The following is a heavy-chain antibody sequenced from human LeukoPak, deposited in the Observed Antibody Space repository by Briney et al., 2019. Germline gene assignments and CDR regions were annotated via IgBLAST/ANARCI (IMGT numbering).Heavy chain of an antibody. Sequence: GGSLRLSCAASGFVFSDYYMSWIRQAPGKGLEWIFYISPSGTTIYDSDSVRGRFTISRDNSKNSLYLQMDSLSAGDTAVYYCARGPSGYHNTGGQGTLVTVSS. CDR3: ARGPSGYHNT. CDR2: ISPSGTTI. J-gene: IGHJ4*02. CDR1: GFVFSDYY. D-gene: IGHD5-12*01. V-gene: IGHV3-11*04.